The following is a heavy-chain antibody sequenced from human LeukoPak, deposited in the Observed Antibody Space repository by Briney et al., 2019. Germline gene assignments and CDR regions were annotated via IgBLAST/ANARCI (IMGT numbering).Heavy chain of an antibody. Sequence: GGSLRLSCAASGFTFSTYWMTWVRQAPGKGLEWVANIKQDGSEKYFVDSVKGRFTISRDNAKNSLYLQMNSLRAEDTAVYYCARDLRIAVAGTQAGGADYWGQGTLVTVSS. CDR3: ARDLRIAVAGTQAGGADY. V-gene: IGHV3-7*03. CDR2: IKQDGSEK. CDR1: GFTFSTYW. D-gene: IGHD6-19*01. J-gene: IGHJ4*02.